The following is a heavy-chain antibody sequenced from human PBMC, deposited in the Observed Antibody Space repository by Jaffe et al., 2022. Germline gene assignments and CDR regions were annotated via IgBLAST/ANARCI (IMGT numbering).Heavy chain of an antibody. J-gene: IGHJ3*02. CDR3: ARDPRGGVWGIAAADAFDI. D-gene: IGHD6-13*01. V-gene: IGHV1-69*01. CDR2: IIPIFGTA. Sequence: QVQLVQSGAEVKKPGSSVKVSCKASGGTFSSYAISWVRQAPGQGLEWMGGIIPIFGTANYAQKFQGRVTITADESTSTAYMELSSLRSEDTAVYYCARDPRGGVWGIAAADAFDIWGQGTMVTVSS. CDR1: GGTFSSYA.